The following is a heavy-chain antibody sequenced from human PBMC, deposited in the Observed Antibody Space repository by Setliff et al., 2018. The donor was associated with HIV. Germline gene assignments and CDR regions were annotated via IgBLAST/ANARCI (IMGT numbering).Heavy chain of an antibody. D-gene: IGHD6-19*01. V-gene: IGHV1-18*01. CDR2: ISGFNGNT. CDR1: GYSFARYG. Sequence: ASVKVSCKASGYSFARYGLSWVRQAPGRGLEWMGWISGFNGNTKYAQSFQDRVAMTTETATSTAYMEMRSLRSDDTAVYFCARVPYRSAWFSGGHNPFDVWGQGTMVTVSS. J-gene: IGHJ3*01. CDR3: ARVPYRSAWFSGGHNPFDV.